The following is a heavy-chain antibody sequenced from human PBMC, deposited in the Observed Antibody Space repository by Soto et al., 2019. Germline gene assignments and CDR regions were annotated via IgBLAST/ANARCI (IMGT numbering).Heavy chain of an antibody. Sequence: QVQLVESGGGVVQPGRSLRLSCAASGFTFSSYGMHWVRQAPGKGLEWVAVISYDGSNKYYADSVKGRFTISRDNSKNTLYLQMNSLRAEDTAVYYCEKGYVQFECWGQGTLVTVSS. D-gene: IGHD3-16*01. J-gene: IGHJ4*02. CDR1: GFTFSSYG. CDR3: EKGYVQFEC. V-gene: IGHV3-30*18. CDR2: ISYDGSNK.